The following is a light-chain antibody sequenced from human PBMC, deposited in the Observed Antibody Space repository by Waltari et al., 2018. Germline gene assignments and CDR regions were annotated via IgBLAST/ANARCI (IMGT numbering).Light chain of an antibody. CDR2: DVT. CDR1: SSDVGGYNY. Sequence: QSALTQPRSVSGSPGQSVTISCTGTSSDVGGYNYVSWYQQHPGKAPKLIIYDVTKRPRGVRDRVSGSKSCNTGPLAMSGRQAEDGADYYCCSYGGSYSFVVFGGGTKLTVL. V-gene: IGLV2-11*01. J-gene: IGLJ2*01. CDR3: CSYGGSYSFVV.